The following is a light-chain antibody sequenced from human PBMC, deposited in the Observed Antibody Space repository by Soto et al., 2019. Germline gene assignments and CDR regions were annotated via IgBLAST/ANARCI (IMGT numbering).Light chain of an antibody. Sequence: EIVLTQSPATLSLSPGERATLSCRASQSVSSYLAWYQQKPGQAPRLLIYDASNRATGIPARFSCSGSGTDFTLTISSLEPEDFAVYSCQQRSNWPSMYTFGQGIKLEIK. CDR1: QSVSSY. CDR2: DAS. J-gene: IGKJ2*01. V-gene: IGKV3-11*01. CDR3: QQRSNWPSMYT.